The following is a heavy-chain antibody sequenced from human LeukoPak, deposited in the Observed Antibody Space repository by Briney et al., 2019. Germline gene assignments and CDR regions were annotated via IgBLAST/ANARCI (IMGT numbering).Heavy chain of an antibody. J-gene: IGHJ5*02. V-gene: IGHV4-30-4*08. CDR2: IYYSGSI. D-gene: IGHD3-22*01. Sequence: SQTLSLTCTVSGGSISSGDYYWSWIRQPPGKGLEWIGYIYYSGSIYYNSSLKSRVTISLDTSKNQFSLKLSSVTAAHTAVYYCASRTYYYDSSGPFNWFDPWGQGTLVTVSS. CDR3: ASRTYYYDSSGPFNWFDP. CDR1: GGSISSGDYY.